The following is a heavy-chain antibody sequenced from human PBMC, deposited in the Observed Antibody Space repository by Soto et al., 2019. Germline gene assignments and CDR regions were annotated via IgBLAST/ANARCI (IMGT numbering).Heavy chain of an antibody. D-gene: IGHD2-21*01. CDR3: PRGLRWFYPPGVAANWFDP. J-gene: IGHJ5*02. V-gene: IGHV4-34*01. Sequence: SETLSLTCAVYGGSFSGYYWSWIRQPPGKGLEWIGEINHSGSTNYNPSLKSRVTISVDTSKNQFSLKLSSVTAADTAVYYCPRGLRWFYPPGVAANWFDPWGQGTLVTVSS. CDR2: INHSGST. CDR1: GGSFSGYY.